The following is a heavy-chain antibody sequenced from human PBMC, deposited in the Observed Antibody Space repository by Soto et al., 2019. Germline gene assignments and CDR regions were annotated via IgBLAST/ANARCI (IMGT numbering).Heavy chain of an antibody. CDR1: GFTFSSYW. Sequence: GGSLRLSCAASGFTFSSYWMHWVRQAPGKGLVWVSRINSDGSSTSYADSVKGRFTISRDNAKNTLYLQMNSLRAEDTAVYYCAREYYYDSFFAYWGQGTLVPVSS. CDR2: INSDGSST. CDR3: AREYYYDSFFAY. D-gene: IGHD3-22*01. V-gene: IGHV3-74*01. J-gene: IGHJ4*02.